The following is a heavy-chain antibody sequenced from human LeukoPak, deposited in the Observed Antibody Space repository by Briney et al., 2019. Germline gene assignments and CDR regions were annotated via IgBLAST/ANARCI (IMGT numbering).Heavy chain of an antibody. Sequence: SVKVSCKASGRSFSTYAISWVRQAPGQGLEWMGGIIPTFGTTNYAQKFQSRVTITTDEVTTTAYTAYMELSSLRSEDTAVYYCSNNAFGDYAFDYWGQGTLVTVSS. CDR1: GRSFSTYA. V-gene: IGHV1-69*05. CDR2: IIPTFGTT. CDR3: SNNAFGDYAFDY. J-gene: IGHJ4*02. D-gene: IGHD4-17*01.